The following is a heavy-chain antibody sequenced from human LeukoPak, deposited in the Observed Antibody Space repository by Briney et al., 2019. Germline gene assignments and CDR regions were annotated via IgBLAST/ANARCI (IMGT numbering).Heavy chain of an antibody. J-gene: IGHJ4*02. CDR3: ARDLNWGQVDY. D-gene: IGHD7-27*01. CDR1: GFTISGFW. Sequence: PGESLRLSCAASGFTISGFWMYWIRQSPAKGLERVARINAEGTVTNYAGSMKGRLTISRDTATNRVYLQMNGLTDDDTAVYYCARDLNWGQVDYWGPGTLVTVSS. CDR2: INAEGTVT. V-gene: IGHV3-74*01.